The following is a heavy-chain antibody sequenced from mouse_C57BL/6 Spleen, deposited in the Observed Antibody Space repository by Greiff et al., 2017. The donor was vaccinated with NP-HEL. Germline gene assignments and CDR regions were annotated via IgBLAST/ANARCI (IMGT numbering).Heavy chain of an antibody. CDR1: GFTFSDYG. Sequence: EVKLMESGGGLVKPGGSLKLSCAASGFTFSDYGMHWVRQAPEKGLEWVAYISSGSSTIYYADTVKGRFTISRDNAKNTLFLQMTSLRSEDTAMYYCARHDYGAMDYWGQGTSVTVSS. CDR3: ARHDYGAMDY. CDR2: ISSGSSTI. V-gene: IGHV5-17*01. J-gene: IGHJ4*01. D-gene: IGHD2-4*01.